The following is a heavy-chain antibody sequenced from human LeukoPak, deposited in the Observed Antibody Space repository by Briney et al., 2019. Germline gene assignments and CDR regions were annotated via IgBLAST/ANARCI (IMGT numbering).Heavy chain of an antibody. V-gene: IGHV1-18*01. CDR1: GYTFTSYG. D-gene: IGHD1-26*01. J-gene: IGHJ6*02. CDR2: ISAYNGNT. Sequence: ASVKVSCKASGYTFTSYGISWVRQAPGQGPEWMRWISAYNGNTNYAQKLQGRVTMTTDTSTSTAYMELRSLRSDDTAVYYCARVGANYYYYGMDVWGQGTTVTASS. CDR3: ARVGANYYYYGMDV.